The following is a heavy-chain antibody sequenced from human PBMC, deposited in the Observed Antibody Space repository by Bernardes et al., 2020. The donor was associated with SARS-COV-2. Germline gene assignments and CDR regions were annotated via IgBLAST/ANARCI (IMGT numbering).Heavy chain of an antibody. D-gene: IGHD3-10*01. CDR3: ARDRLVRGVIVGEYYYYYGMDV. CDR2: IKQDGSEK. J-gene: IGHJ6*02. V-gene: IGHV3-7*05. CDR1: GFTFSSYW. Sequence: SLRLSCAASGFTFSSYWMSWVRQAPGKGLEWVANIKQDGSEKYYVDSVKGRFTISRDNAKNSLYLQMNSLRAEDTAVYYCARDRLVRGVIVGEYYYYYGMDVWGQGTTVTVSS.